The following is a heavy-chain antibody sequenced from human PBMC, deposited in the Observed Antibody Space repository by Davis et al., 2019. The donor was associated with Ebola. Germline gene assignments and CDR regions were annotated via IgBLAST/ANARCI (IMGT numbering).Heavy chain of an antibody. D-gene: IGHD4-17*01. CDR3: ARDLIYGDYANVAMDV. CDR2: IRTKPNNYAT. CDR1: GFNFSGSA. V-gene: IGHV3-73*01. Sequence: GESLKISCAASGFNFSGSAIHWVRQASGKGLEWVGRIRTKPNNYATAFAASVKGRFTISRDNSKNTLYLQMNSLRAEDTATYYCARDLIYGDYANVAMDVWGKGTTVTVSS. J-gene: IGHJ6*03.